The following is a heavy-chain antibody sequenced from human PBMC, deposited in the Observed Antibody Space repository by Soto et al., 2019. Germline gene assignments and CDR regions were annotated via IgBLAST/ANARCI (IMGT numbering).Heavy chain of an antibody. CDR3: AKVRFGKGILSNTMDV. J-gene: IGHJ6*02. D-gene: IGHD3-16*01. Sequence: QVQLVESGGGVVQPGRSLRLSCAASGFTFRSYGMHWVRQAPGKGLEWVAVISYDGGNKYYGDSVRGRFTISRDNSNNMLYLEMKSLRVDDTSVYYNAKVRFGKGILSNTMDVCAQGTTVGDSS. CDR2: ISYDGGNK. V-gene: IGHV3-30*18. CDR1: GFTFRSYG.